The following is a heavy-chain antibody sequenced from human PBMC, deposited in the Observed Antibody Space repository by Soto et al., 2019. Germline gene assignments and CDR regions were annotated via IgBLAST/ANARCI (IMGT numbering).Heavy chain of an antibody. CDR1: GGSISSSNW. V-gene: IGHV4-4*02. Sequence: PSEPLSLTCAVSGGSISSSNWWSWVRQPPGKGLEWIGEIYHSGSTNYNPSLKSRVTISVAKSKNQFSLKLSSVTAADTAVYYCARGQGTRENWFDPWGQGTLVTVSS. CDR2: IYHSGST. J-gene: IGHJ5*02. CDR3: ARGQGTRENWFDP. D-gene: IGHD3-10*01.